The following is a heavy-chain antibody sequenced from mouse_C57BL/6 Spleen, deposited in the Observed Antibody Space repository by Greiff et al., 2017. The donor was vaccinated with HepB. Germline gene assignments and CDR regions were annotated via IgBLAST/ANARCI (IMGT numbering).Heavy chain of an antibody. CDR2: IYPGDGDT. CDR3: ARLGLRLEYFDY. V-gene: IGHV1-82*01. J-gene: IGHJ2*01. Sequence: VQVVESGPELVKPGASVKISCKASGYAFSSSWMNWVKQRPGKGLEWIGRIYPGDGDTNYNGKFKGKATLTADKSSSTAYMQLSSLTSEDSAVYFCARLGLRLEYFDYWGQGTTLTVSS. CDR1: GYAFSSSW. D-gene: IGHD2-4*01.